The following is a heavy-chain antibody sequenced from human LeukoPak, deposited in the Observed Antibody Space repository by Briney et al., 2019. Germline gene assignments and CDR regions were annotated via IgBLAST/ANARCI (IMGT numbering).Heavy chain of an antibody. CDR2: IYDNGNT. Sequence: PSETLSLTCTFSGNSISDFYWSWIRQPAGKGLEWIGRIYDNGNTDFNPSLKSRVSMSVDTSKNTFSLKLGSVTAADTAVYYCARLATYGDFSDWGQGTLVTVSS. J-gene: IGHJ4*02. D-gene: IGHD4-17*01. CDR1: GNSISDFY. CDR3: ARLATYGDFSD. V-gene: IGHV4-4*07.